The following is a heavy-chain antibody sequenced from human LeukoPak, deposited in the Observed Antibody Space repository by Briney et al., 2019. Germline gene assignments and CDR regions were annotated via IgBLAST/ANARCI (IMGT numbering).Heavy chain of an antibody. CDR1: GGSFSGYY. CDR3: ARDLEYYDYVWGSCRYTDWYYFDY. CDR2: INHSGST. V-gene: IGHV4-34*01. Sequence: SETLSLTCAVYGGSFSGYYWSWIRQPPGKGLEWIGEINHSGSTYYNPSLKSRVTISVDTSKNQFSLKLSSVTAADTAVYYCARDLEYYDYVWGSCRYTDWYYFDYWGQGTLVTVSS. J-gene: IGHJ4*02. D-gene: IGHD3-16*02.